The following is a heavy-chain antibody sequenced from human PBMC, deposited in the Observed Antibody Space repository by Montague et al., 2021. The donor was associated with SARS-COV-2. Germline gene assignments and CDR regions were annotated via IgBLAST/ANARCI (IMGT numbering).Heavy chain of an antibody. V-gene: IGHV4-34*01. Sequence: SETLSLTCAVYGGSFSGYCWSWIRQPPGKGLEWIGEINHSGSTNYNPSLKSRVTITVDTSKNQFSLKVSAVTAAATAVDYCAGVRYYGSGTSLGMDVWGQGTTVTVSS. D-gene: IGHD3-10*01. CDR1: GGSFSGYC. J-gene: IGHJ6*02. CDR3: AGVRYYGSGTSLGMDV. CDR2: INHSGST.